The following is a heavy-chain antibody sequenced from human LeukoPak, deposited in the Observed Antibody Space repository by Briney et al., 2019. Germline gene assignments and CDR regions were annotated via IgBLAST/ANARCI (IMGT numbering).Heavy chain of an antibody. CDR2: IIPIFGTA. J-gene: IGHJ6*03. V-gene: IGHV1-69*13. Sequence: ASVKVSCKASGGTFSSYAISWVRQAPGQGLEWMGGIIPIFGTANYAQKFQGRVTITADESTSTAYMELSSLRSEDTAVYYCASQETRPASIGGILYYYYMDVWGKGTTVTISS. D-gene: IGHD1-14*01. CDR1: GGTFSSYA. CDR3: ASQETRPASIGGILYYYYMDV.